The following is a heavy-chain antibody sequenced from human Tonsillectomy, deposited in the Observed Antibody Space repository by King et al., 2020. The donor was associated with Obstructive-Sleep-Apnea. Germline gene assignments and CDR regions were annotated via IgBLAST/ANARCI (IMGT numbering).Heavy chain of an antibody. V-gene: IGHV3-30-3*01. CDR3: ARDXXILTGYSVXXY. J-gene: IGHJ4*02. CDR1: GFTFSSYA. CDR2: ISYDGSNK. D-gene: IGHD3-9*01. Sequence: VQLVESGGGVVQPGRSLRLSCAASGFTFSSYAMHWVRQAPGKGLEWVAVISYDGSNKYYADSVKGRFTISRDNSKNTLYLQMNSLRAEDTAVYYCARDXXILTGYSVXXYXXQGTLVTVSS.